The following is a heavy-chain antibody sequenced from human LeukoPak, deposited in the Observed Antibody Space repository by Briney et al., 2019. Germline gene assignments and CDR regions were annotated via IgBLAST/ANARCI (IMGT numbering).Heavy chain of an antibody. CDR1: GDSITSYY. D-gene: IGHD2-2*01. J-gene: IGHJ4*02. V-gene: IGHV4-59*12. Sequence: SETLSLTCTVSGDSITSYYWYWFRQPPGKELEWIACIYYSGITYYNPSLKSRVTISLDTSKNHFSLRLSSVTAEDTAVYYCAKSEYCSSTSCFNSGWGQGTLVTVSS. CDR2: IYYSGIT. CDR3: AKSEYCSSTSCFNSG.